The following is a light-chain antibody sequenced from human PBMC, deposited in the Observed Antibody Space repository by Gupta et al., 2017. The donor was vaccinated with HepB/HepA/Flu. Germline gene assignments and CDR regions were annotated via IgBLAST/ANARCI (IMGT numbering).Light chain of an antibody. CDR3: CSYAGSYTWV. CDR2: DVR. J-gene: IGLJ3*02. Sequence: QSALTQPRSVSGSPGRSVIMPCTGTSSDVGGYNYVSWYQQHPGKAPKLMIYDVRRRPSGVSDRFSGSKSGNTASLTISGLQAEDEADYYCCSYAGSYTWVFGGGTRMTVL. V-gene: IGLV2-11*01. CDR1: SSDVGGYNY.